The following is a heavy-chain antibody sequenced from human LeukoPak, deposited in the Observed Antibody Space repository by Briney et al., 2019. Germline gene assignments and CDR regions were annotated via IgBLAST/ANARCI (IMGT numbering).Heavy chain of an antibody. CDR2: IDNDGSDR. D-gene: IGHD6-13*01. CDR3: ARDIEAAGLFLDY. Sequence: PGGSLRLSCAASGFTFRNYWIHWVRQAPGKGLVWISRIDNDGSDRIYADSVKGRFTISRDNAKNSLYLQMNSLRAEDTAVYYCARDIEAAGLFLDYWGQGTLVTVSS. J-gene: IGHJ4*02. V-gene: IGHV3-74*01. CDR1: GFTFRNYW.